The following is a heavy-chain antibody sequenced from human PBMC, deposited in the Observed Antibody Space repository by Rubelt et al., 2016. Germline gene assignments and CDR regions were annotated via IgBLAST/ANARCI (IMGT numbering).Heavy chain of an antibody. CDR1: GDTFTGYY. CDR3: AQDGVYGMDV. V-gene: IGHV1-2*06. CDR2: INPHSGGT. J-gene: IGHJ6*02. D-gene: IGHD2-8*01. Sequence: GTEVKKPGASVKVSCKASGDTFTGYYMHWVRQAPGQGLDWMGRINPHSGGTNYAQKFQGRVTMTRETSISLAYMELRRLRSDDTAVYYCAQDGVYGMDVWGQGTTVTVSS.